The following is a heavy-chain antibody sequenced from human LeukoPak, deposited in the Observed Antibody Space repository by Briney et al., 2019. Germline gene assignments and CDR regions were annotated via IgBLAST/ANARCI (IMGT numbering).Heavy chain of an antibody. Sequence: GGSLRLSCAASGFTFSTYWMRWVRQAPGKGLEWVANIKEDGSKTYYVDSVKGRFSISRDNAKNSLYLHMNSLRAEDTAVYYCAREFSSSWCFDHWGQGTLVTVSP. CDR2: IKEDGSKT. CDR3: AREFSSSWCFDH. D-gene: IGHD6-13*01. CDR1: GFTFSTYW. J-gene: IGHJ4*02. V-gene: IGHV3-7*01.